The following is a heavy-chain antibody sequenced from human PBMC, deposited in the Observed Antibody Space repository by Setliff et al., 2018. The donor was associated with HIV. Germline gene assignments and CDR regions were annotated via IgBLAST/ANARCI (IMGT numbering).Heavy chain of an antibody. CDR2: IDSGGST. V-gene: IGHV3-53*01. D-gene: IGHD1-20*01. J-gene: IGHJ4*02. Sequence: LRLSCAASGATVSNNYMSWVRQAPGKGLEWVSIIDSGGSTYNTDSVRGRFTISRDNSKNTVYLQMNSLRVEDTAVYYCARGWLIGTSGGHWGQGTLVTV. CDR1: GATVSNNY. CDR3: ARGWLIGTSGGH.